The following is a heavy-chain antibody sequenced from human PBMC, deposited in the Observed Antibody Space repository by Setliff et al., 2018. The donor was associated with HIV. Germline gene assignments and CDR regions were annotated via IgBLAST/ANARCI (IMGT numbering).Heavy chain of an antibody. D-gene: IGHD6-19*01. V-gene: IGHV4-30-4*01. J-gene: IGHJ4*02. CDR3: ASARSDWYNFRPYYFDL. CDR2: FMYTDIHYVNYLN. CDR1: GASFVGDNH. Sequence: SETLSLTCAVSGASFVGDNHWSWIRQTPERGLEWIAYFMYTDIHYVNYLNYRNPSLASRLSISVNKSKNQSSLTLSSVPAADTAVSYCASARSDWYNFRPYYFDLWGQRTPVTGSS.